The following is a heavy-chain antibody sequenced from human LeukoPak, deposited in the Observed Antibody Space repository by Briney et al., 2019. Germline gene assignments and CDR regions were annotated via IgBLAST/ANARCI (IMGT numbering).Heavy chain of an antibody. CDR1: GFTFSSYG. CDR3: AKDLGYSYGAPFDY. J-gene: IGHJ4*02. V-gene: IGHV3-30*02. CDR2: IRYDGSNK. Sequence: GGSLRLSCAASGFTFSSYGMHWVRQAPGKGLEWVAFIRYDGSNKYYADSVKGRFTISRDNSKNTLYLQMNGLRAEDTAVYYCAKDLGYSYGAPFDYWGQGTLVTVSS. D-gene: IGHD5-18*01.